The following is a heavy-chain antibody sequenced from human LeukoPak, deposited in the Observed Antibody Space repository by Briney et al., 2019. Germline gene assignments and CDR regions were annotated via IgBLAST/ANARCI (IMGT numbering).Heavy chain of an antibody. CDR3: ARDRGVWYFDL. CDR2: ICHSGST. V-gene: IGHV4-38-2*02. CDR1: GYSISSGYY. J-gene: IGHJ2*01. D-gene: IGHD3-10*01. Sequence: TASETLSLTCAVSGYSISSGYYWGWIRQPPGKGLEWIGSICHSGSTYYNPSLKSRVTISVDTSKNQFSLKLSSVTAADTAVYYCARDRGVWYFDLWGRGTLVIVSS.